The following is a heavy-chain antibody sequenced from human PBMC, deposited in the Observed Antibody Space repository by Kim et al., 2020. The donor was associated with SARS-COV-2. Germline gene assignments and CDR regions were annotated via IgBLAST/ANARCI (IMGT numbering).Heavy chain of an antibody. Sequence: GGSLRLSCAASGFIFSSHGMSWVRQAPGKGLEWVSGISGSGDTTNYAASVKGRFTVSRDNSKNTLYLQMSSLRAEDTAVYYCARPWGEVVVSAWFHPWGQGTLVTVSS. V-gene: IGHV3-23*01. J-gene: IGHJ5*02. D-gene: IGHD3-16*01. CDR1: GFIFSSHG. CDR2: ISGSGDTT. CDR3: ARPWGEVVVSAWFHP.